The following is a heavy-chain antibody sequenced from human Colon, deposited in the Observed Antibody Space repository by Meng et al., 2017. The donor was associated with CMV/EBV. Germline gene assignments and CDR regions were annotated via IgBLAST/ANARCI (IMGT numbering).Heavy chain of an antibody. CDR1: GFIFSRYA. Sequence: GGSLRLSCAASGFIFSRYAMGWVRQAPGKGLEWVSVIYSRGDTYYADSVKGRFTISRDNSKNTLYLQMNSLSVEDTAVYYCSRGKDYYYYAMDVWGQGTTVTVSS. CDR2: IYSRGDT. V-gene: IGHV3-66*02. CDR3: SRGKDYYYYAMDV. J-gene: IGHJ6*02.